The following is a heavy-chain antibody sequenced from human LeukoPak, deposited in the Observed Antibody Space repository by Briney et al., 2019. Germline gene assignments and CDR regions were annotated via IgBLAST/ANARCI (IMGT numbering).Heavy chain of an antibody. CDR3: VRDTSWAFDI. CDR1: GFIFSSYS. CDR2: INSDSSAI. J-gene: IGHJ3*02. V-gene: IGHV3-48*02. Sequence: GGSLRLSCAASGFIFSSYSLNWVRQAPGKGLEWVSYINSDSSAIHYADSVKGRFTISRDNAEKSLYMQMNSLRDEDTAVYYCVRDTSWAFDIWGQGTMVTVSS.